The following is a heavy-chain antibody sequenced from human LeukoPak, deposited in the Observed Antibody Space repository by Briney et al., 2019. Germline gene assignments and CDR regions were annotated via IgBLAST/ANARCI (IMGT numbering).Heavy chain of an antibody. CDR2: IYPGDSDT. CDR3: ARQWLSNWNDVLFDP. J-gene: IGHJ5*02. V-gene: IGHV5-51*01. CDR1: GYSFTSYW. Sequence: GESLKISCKGSGYSFTSYWIGWVRQMPGKGLEWMGVIYPGDSDTRYSPSFQGQVTISADKSISTAYLQWSSLKASDTAMYYCARQWLSNWNDVLFDPWGQGTLVTVSS. D-gene: IGHD1-1*01.